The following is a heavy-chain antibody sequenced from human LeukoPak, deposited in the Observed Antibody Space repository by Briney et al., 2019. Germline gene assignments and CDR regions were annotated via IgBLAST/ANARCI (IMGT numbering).Heavy chain of an antibody. V-gene: IGHV4-34*01. CDR1: GGSFGGYY. CDR3: ARGAPGTTGTTDFDY. CDR2: INHSGST. D-gene: IGHD1-1*01. J-gene: IGHJ4*02. Sequence: SETLSLTCAVYGGSFGGYYWSWIRQPPGKGLEWIGEINHSGSTNYNPSLKSRVTISVDTSKNQFSPKLSSVTAADTAVYYCARGAPGTTGTTDFDYWGQGTLVTVSS.